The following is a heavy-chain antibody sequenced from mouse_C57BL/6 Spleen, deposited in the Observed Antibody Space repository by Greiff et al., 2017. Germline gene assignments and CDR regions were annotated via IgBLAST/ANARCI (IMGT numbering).Heavy chain of an antibody. D-gene: IGHD1-1*01. Sequence: VQLQQSGAELVKPGASVKLSCKASGYTFTSYWMQWVKQRPGQGLEWIGEIDPSDSYTNYNQKFKGKATLTVDTSSSTAYMQLSSLTSEDSAVYYCARFPITTVVAGDFYYAMDYWGQGTSVTVSS. J-gene: IGHJ4*01. CDR3: ARFPITTVVAGDFYYAMDY. CDR2: IDPSDSYT. CDR1: GYTFTSYW. V-gene: IGHV1-50*01.